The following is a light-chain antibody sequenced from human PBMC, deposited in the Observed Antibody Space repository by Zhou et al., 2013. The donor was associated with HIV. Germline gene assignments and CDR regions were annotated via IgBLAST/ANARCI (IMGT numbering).Light chain of an antibody. CDR2: GAS. V-gene: IGKV1-12*01. CDR1: QDVKTW. Sequence: DIQMTQSPSSLSASVGDRVTITCRASQDVKTWLAWYQQKAGRPPNLLIYGASRLHGGVPSRFTGRGSGTNFTLSISDLQPEDFATYYCQQADTLPVTFGGGTKVEIK. CDR3: QQADTLPVT. J-gene: IGKJ4*01.